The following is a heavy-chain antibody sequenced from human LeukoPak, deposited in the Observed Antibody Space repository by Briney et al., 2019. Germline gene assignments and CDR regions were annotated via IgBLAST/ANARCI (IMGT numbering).Heavy chain of an antibody. CDR2: IYYSGST. D-gene: IGHD6-19*01. V-gene: IGHV4-59*01. CDR1: GGSISSYY. Sequence: SETQSLTCTVSGGSISSYYWSWIRQPPGKGLEWIGYIYYSGSTNYNPSLKSRVTIAVDTSKNQFSLKLSPVTAADTAVYYCARGDPRYSSGWYYWGQGTLVTVSS. CDR3: ARGDPRYSSGWYY. J-gene: IGHJ4*02.